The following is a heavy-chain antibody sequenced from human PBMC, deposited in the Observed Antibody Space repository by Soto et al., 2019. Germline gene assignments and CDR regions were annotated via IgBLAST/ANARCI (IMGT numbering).Heavy chain of an antibody. CDR2: ISYTGST. CDR3: ASQRANYYIKSFDY. J-gene: IGHJ4*02. D-gene: IGHD3-22*01. Sequence: QVQLQESGPGLVKPSQTLTLTCTVSGGSISSGDYHWSWIRHHPEKGLEWIGYISYTGSTYYNPSLQSRVTISVDTSKNQFSLTLSSVTAADTAVYYCASQRANYYIKSFDYWGQGTLVTVSS. V-gene: IGHV4-31*03. CDR1: GGSISSGDYH.